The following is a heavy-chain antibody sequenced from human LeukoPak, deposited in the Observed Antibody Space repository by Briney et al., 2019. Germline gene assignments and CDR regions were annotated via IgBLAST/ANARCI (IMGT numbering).Heavy chain of an antibody. CDR2: ISAYNGNT. CDR1: GYSFTSYG. CDR3: ARVGIAAAGTPWFDP. V-gene: IGHV1-18*01. J-gene: IGHJ5*02. D-gene: IGHD6-13*01. Sequence: GESLKISCKGSGYSFTSYGISWVRQAPGQGLEWMGWISAYNGNTNYAQKLQGRVTMTTDTSTSTAYMELRSLRSDDTAVYYCARVGIAAAGTPWFDPWGQGTLVTVSS.